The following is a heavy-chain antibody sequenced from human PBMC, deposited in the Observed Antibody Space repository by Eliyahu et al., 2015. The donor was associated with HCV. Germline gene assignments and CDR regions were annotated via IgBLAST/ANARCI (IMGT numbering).Heavy chain of an antibody. CDR2: INQSGST. CDR1: GGPFXDXX. J-gene: IGHJ2*01. CDR3: ARGLSVEVTAIPTYLDL. V-gene: IGHV4-34*01. D-gene: IGHD2-21*02. Sequence: QVQLQQWGAGLLKSSETLSLTCAVYGGPFXDXXWNWIXXXPGKGLEWIGEINQSGSTNCNPSLKSRVTLSVDTSKNQFSLRLSSVTAADTAVYFCARGLSVEVTAIPTYLDLWGRGTLVTV.